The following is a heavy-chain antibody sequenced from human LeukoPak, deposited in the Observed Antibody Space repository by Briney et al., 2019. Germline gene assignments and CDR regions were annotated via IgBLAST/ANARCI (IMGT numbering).Heavy chain of an antibody. Sequence: PSETLSLTCTVSGFSITSGYFWGWMRQPPGKGLEWIGSIYHSGTTYYNPSLRSRVTISIDASKNQFSLRLNSVTAADTAVYYCARFCDGDCFLDYWGQGTPVTVSS. CDR1: GFSITSGYF. J-gene: IGHJ4*02. CDR3: ARFCDGDCFLDY. V-gene: IGHV4-38-2*02. D-gene: IGHD2-21*02. CDR2: IYHSGTT.